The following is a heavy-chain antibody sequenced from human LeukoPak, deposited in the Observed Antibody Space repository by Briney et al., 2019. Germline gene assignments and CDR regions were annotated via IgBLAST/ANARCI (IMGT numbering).Heavy chain of an antibody. Sequence: GGSLRLSCAASGFTFSSYAMNWVRQAPGKGLEWVSAISGSGGSTYYADSVKGRFTISRDNSKNTLYLQMNSLRAEDTAVYYCAKVIREVDTSYDYWGQGALVTVSS. V-gene: IGHV3-23*01. D-gene: IGHD3-10*01. CDR1: GFTFSSYA. J-gene: IGHJ4*02. CDR3: AKVIREVDTSYDY. CDR2: ISGSGGST.